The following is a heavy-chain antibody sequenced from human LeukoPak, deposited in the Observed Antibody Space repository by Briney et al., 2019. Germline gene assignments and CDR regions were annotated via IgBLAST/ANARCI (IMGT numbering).Heavy chain of an antibody. CDR2: MNPNSGNT. D-gene: IGHD6-6*01. CDR1: GYTFTSYD. J-gene: IGHJ4*02. Sequence: GASVKVSCKASGYTFTSYDINWVRQATGQGLEWMGWMNPNSGNTAYAQKFQGRVTMSMDTSISTAYMELSSLRSEDTAVYYCARLPKYSRPLDYWGQGTLVTVSS. V-gene: IGHV1-8*01. CDR3: ARLPKYSRPLDY.